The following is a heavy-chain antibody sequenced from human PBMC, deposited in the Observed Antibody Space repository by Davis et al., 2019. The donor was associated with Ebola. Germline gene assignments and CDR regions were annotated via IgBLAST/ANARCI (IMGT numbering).Heavy chain of an antibody. CDR3: AKAWIQLWALDAFDI. J-gene: IGHJ3*02. Sequence: GESLKISCAASGFTFSSYAMSWVRQAPGKGLEWVSAISGSGGSTYYADSVKGRFTISRDNSKNTLYLQMNSLRAEDTAVYYCAKAWIQLWALDAFDIWGQGTMVTVSS. CDR1: GFTFSSYA. V-gene: IGHV3-23*01. D-gene: IGHD5-18*01. CDR2: ISGSGGST.